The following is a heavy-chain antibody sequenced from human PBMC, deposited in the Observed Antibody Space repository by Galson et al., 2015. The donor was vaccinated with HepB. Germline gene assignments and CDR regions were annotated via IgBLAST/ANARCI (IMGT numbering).Heavy chain of an antibody. D-gene: IGHD3-10*01. CDR2: ISWNRGTI. J-gene: IGHJ4*02. Sequence: SLRLSCAASGFTFSDYAMHWVRQAPGKGLEGVSGISWNRGTIGYADSVKGRFTISRDNAKNSLYLQMNSLRAEDTALYYCAKDSAGSGRSDFAYWGQVTLVTVSS. V-gene: IGHV3-9*01. CDR1: GFTFSDYA. CDR3: AKDSAGSGRSDFAY.